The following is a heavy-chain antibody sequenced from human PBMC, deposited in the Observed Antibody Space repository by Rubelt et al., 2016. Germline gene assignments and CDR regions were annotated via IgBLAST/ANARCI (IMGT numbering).Heavy chain of an antibody. CDR1: DGSISSYY. J-gene: IGHJ2*01. Sequence: QVQLQESGPGLVKPSETLSLTCSVSDGSISSYYWSWIRQPPGKGLEWIGYIYSSGNTNYNPPLKSRVTISVDTSKNQFSLGLSSVTASDTALYYCARSDTDYADVHFDLWGRGTLVTVSS. D-gene: IGHD4-17*01. V-gene: IGHV4-59*08. CDR3: ARSDTDYADVHFDL. CDR2: IYSSGNT.